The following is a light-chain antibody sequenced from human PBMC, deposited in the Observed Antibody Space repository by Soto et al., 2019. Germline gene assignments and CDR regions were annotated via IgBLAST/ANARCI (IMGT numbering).Light chain of an antibody. J-gene: IGKJ5*01. V-gene: IGKV2D-29*02. CDR1: QILLHITGETF. CDR2: EVS. Sequence: DVVITHTPRSLAVAPGQPASISCKSSQILLHITGETFLFWYLQKPGQSPQLLIYEVSTRVSGVPDRFSGSGSGTDFTLEISRVETDDVGIYYCMQSTQLPPTCGQGTRREIK. CDR3: MQSTQLPPT.